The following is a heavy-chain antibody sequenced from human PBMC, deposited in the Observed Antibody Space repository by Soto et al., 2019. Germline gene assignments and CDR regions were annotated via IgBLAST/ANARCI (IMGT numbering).Heavy chain of an antibody. CDR1: GFTVSSKY. Sequence: GGSLRLSCAASGFTVSSKYMSWVRQAPGKGLEWVSLIQSGGPTYYADSVKGRFTISRDTSENTLHLQMDSLRAEDTAVYYCARDDVLCDGGGYYGVPLXVWGKGNTVTVSS. CDR3: ARDDVLCDGGGYYGVPLXV. V-gene: IGHV3-66*01. D-gene: IGHD2-15*01. CDR2: IQSGGPT. J-gene: IGHJ6*04.